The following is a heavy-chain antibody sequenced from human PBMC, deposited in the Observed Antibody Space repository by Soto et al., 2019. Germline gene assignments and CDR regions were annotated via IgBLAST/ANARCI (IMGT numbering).Heavy chain of an antibody. CDR2: IYYSGST. Sequence: LSLTCTVSGGSISSYYWSWIRQPPGKGLEWIGYIYYSGSTNYNPSLKSRVTISVDTSKNQFSLKLSSVTAADTAVYYCARVRPPPQFWSCYYTGGGHYYYYGMDVWGQGTTVTVSS. J-gene: IGHJ6*02. D-gene: IGHD3-3*01. CDR1: GGSISSYY. V-gene: IGHV4-59*01. CDR3: ARVRPPPQFWSCYYTGGGHYYYYGMDV.